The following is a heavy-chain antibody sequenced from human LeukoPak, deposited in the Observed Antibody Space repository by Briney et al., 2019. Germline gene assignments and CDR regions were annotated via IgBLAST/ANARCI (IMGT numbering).Heavy chain of an antibody. CDR1: GGSISSSY. CDR2: IYYTGST. J-gene: IGHJ3*02. V-gene: IGHV4-59*01. CDR3: ARGGGNDRSGYYSFDI. Sequence: PSETLSLTCTVSGGSISSSYRSWIRQPPGKGLEWIGFIYYTGSTNYNPSLKSRVTISVDTSKNQFSLKLSSVTAADTAVYYCARGGGNDRSGYYSFDIWGQGTMVTVSS. D-gene: IGHD3-22*01.